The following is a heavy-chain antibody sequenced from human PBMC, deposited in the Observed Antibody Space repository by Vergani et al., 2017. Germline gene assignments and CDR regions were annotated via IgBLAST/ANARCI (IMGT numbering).Heavy chain of an antibody. J-gene: IGHJ4*02. V-gene: IGHV4-34*01. Sequence: QVQLQQWGAGLLKPSETLSLTCAVSGGSFSGYYWSWIRQPPGKGLEWIGEINHSGSTNYNPSLKSRVTISVDTSKNQFSLKLSSVTAADTAVYYCARGPGYCSSTSCYALYYFDYWGQGTLVTVSS. CDR3: ARGPGYCSSTSCYALYYFDY. CDR2: INHSGST. D-gene: IGHD2-2*03. CDR1: GGSFSGYY.